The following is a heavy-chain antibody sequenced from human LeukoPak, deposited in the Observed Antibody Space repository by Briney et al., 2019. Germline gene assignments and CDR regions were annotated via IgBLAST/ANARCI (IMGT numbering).Heavy chain of an antibody. CDR1: GDSISSIDW. Sequence: SETLSLTCAVSGDSISSIDWWSWVRQSPGKGLEWIGEIHHTGSTNYNPSLKSRVTISVDKSKNQFSLNFNSVTAADSAVYYCAANGYYTIEYWGQGTLVTVSS. J-gene: IGHJ4*02. CDR3: AANGYYTIEY. V-gene: IGHV4-4*02. CDR2: IHHTGST. D-gene: IGHD1-26*01.